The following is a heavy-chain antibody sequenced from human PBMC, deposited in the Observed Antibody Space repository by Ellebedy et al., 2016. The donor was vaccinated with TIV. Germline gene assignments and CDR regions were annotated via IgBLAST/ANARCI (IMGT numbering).Heavy chain of an antibody. J-gene: IGHJ3*01. CDR3: ARTTTTTKFGAFDF. CDR2: ISRSGGST. Sequence: PGGSLRLSCAASGFTFGFSFSRYAMSWVRQAPGQGLEWVSGISRSGGSTYYADSVKGRFTISRDNSKNTLYLQLNSLRAEDTALYYCARTTTTTKFGAFDFWGQGTMVTVSS. V-gene: IGHV3-23*01. D-gene: IGHD4-17*01. CDR1: GFTFGFSFSRYA.